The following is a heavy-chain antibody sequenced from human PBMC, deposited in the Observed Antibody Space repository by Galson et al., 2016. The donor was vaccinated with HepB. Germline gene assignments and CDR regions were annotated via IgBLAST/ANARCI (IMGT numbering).Heavy chain of an antibody. CDR1: GYTFFNYY. Sequence: SVKVSCKASGYTFFNYYIHWVRQAPGQGLEWMAMINPSSGSTIYARDFQGKISVTRDTAFVPSDTSTCTVHLFLSSMRHEETAVYYCARLGGTLTGYDNFGNLRGYFDLWGRGALVTVSS. D-gene: IGHD3-9*01. J-gene: IGHJ2*01. CDR3: ARLGGTLTGYDNFGNLRGYFDL. V-gene: IGHV1-46*01. CDR2: INPSSGST.